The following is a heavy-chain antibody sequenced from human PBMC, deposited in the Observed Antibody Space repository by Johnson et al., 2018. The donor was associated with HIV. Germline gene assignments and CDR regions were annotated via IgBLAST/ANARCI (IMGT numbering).Heavy chain of an antibody. D-gene: IGHD3-3*01. V-gene: IGHV3-30*03. CDR1: GFTFSSYA. J-gene: IGHJ3*02. CDR3: TRDVTIFGVVMDAFDI. CDR2: ISYDGSNK. Sequence: QVQLVESGGGVVQPGRSLRLSCAASGFTFSSYAMHWVRQAPGKGLEWVAVISYDGSNKYYADSVKGRFTISRDNSKNTLYLQMNRLRVEDTAVYYCTRDVTIFGVVMDAFDIWGQGTMVTVSS.